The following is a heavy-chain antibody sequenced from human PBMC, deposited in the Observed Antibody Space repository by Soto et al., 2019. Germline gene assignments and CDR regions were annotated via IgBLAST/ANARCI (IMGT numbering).Heavy chain of an antibody. CDR2: IDPSDSYT. J-gene: IGHJ4*02. CDR3: ARHPYYGSGSYHQPPFDY. Sequence: PGESLKISCKGSGYSFTSYWISWVRQMPGKGLEWMGRIDPSDSYTNYSPSFQGHVTISADKSISTAYLQWSSLKASDTAMYYCARHPYYGSGSYHQPPFDYWGQGTLVTVSS. V-gene: IGHV5-10-1*01. CDR1: GYSFTSYW. D-gene: IGHD3-10*01.